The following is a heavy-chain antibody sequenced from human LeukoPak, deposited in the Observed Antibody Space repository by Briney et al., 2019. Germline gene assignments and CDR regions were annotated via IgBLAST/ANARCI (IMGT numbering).Heavy chain of an antibody. D-gene: IGHD3-10*01. Sequence: SQTLSLTCTVSGGSISSGGYYWSWIRQHPGKGLEYIGYIYYSGNPYYNPSLESRVTISLDTSQNQCSLRLMSVTAADTAVYYGARESSSEHLSLDYWGQGTLVTVSS. CDR1: GGSISSGGYY. J-gene: IGHJ4*02. V-gene: IGHV4-31*03. CDR3: ARESSSEHLSLDY. CDR2: IYYSGNP.